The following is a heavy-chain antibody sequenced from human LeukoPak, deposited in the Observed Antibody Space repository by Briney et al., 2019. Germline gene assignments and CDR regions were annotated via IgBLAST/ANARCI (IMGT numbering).Heavy chain of an antibody. Sequence: PGRSLRLSCPASGFTFSNYGMHWVRQAPGKGLEWVAVIWYDGSNKYYADSVKGRFTISRDNSKNTLYLQMNSLRAEDTAVYYCVRVAVAGNLNNWFDPWGQGTLVTVSS. J-gene: IGHJ5*02. V-gene: IGHV3-33*01. CDR1: GFTFSNYG. CDR2: IWYDGSNK. CDR3: VRVAVAGNLNNWFDP. D-gene: IGHD6-19*01.